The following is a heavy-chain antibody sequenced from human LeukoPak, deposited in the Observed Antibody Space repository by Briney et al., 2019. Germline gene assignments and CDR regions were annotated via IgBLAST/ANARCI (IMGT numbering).Heavy chain of an antibody. CDR1: GFTFGDYG. Sequence: PGGYLKLSCAASGFTFGDYGMSWVRQAPGKGLEWVSGINWNGGSTGYADSVKGRFTISRDNAKNSLYLQMNSLRAEDTALYYCARAAEPNIVVVVAAHLSRDYWGQGTLVTVSS. D-gene: IGHD2-15*01. V-gene: IGHV3-20*04. CDR3: ARAAEPNIVVVVAAHLSRDY. J-gene: IGHJ4*02. CDR2: INWNGGST.